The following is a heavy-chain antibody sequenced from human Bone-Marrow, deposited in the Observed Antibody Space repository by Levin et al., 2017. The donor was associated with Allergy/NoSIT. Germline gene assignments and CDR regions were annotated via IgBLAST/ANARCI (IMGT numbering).Heavy chain of an antibody. J-gene: IGHJ4*02. CDR1: GFTFSSYW. Sequence: GGSLRLSCAASGFTFSSYWMSWVRQAPGKGLEWVANIKQDGSEKYYVDSVKGRFTISRDNAKNSLYLQMNSLRAEDTAVYYCARDEGELVSSWTLVWYFDYWGQGTLVTVSS. V-gene: IGHV3-7*01. D-gene: IGHD6-13*01. CDR3: ARDEGELVSSWTLVWYFDY. CDR2: IKQDGSEK.